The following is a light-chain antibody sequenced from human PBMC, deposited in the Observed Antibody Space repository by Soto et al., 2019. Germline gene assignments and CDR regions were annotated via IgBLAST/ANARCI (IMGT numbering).Light chain of an antibody. CDR3: AAWDDSLDGVV. V-gene: IGLV2-8*01. CDR1: SSDIGGYNY. Sequence: QSALTQPPSASGSPGQSVTISCTGTSSDIGGYNYVSWYQQRPGKAPKLMIYEVTKRPSGVSDRFSGSKSGTSASLAISGLQSEDEADYYCAAWDDSLDGVVFGGGTQLTVL. CDR2: EVT. J-gene: IGLJ2*01.